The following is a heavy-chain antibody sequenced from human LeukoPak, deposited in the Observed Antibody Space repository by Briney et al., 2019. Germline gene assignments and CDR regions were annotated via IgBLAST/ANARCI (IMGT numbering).Heavy chain of an antibody. Sequence: GGSLRLSCAASGFTFSSYWMHWVRQAPGKGLVWVSRINSDGSSTIYADSVKGRFTISRDNAKNTLYLQMSSLRAEDTAVYYCARVAVVPAAYFDYWGQGTLVTVSS. CDR3: ARVAVVPAAYFDY. J-gene: IGHJ4*02. V-gene: IGHV3-74*01. CDR1: GFTFSSYW. CDR2: INSDGSST. D-gene: IGHD2-2*01.